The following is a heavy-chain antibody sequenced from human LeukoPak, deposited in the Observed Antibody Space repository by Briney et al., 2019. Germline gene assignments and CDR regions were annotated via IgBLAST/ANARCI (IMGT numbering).Heavy chain of an antibody. J-gene: IGHJ6*03. D-gene: IGHD3-22*01. CDR3: AKGGYYYDSSGRNHYYYYYYMDV. CDR1: GFTFSSYE. V-gene: IGHV3-48*03. CDR2: ISSSGSTI. Sequence: PGGSLRLSCAASGFTFSSYEMNWVRQAPGKGLEWVSYISSSGSTIYYADSVKGRFTISRDNAKNSLYLQMNSLRAEDTAVYYCAKGGYYYDSSGRNHYYYYYYMDVWGKGTTVTISS.